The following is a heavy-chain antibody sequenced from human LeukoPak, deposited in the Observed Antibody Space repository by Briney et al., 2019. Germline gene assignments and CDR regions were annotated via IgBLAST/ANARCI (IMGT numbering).Heavy chain of an antibody. CDR1: GGTFSSYA. J-gene: IGHJ4*02. Sequence: GSSVKVSCKASGGTFSSYAISWVRQAPGQGLEWMGEIISIFGTANYAQKFQGRVTITTDESTSTAYMELSSLRSEDTAVYYCARANRIQLWLLDYWGQGTLVTVSS. D-gene: IGHD5-18*01. CDR3: ARANRIQLWLLDY. CDR2: IISIFGTA. V-gene: IGHV1-69*05.